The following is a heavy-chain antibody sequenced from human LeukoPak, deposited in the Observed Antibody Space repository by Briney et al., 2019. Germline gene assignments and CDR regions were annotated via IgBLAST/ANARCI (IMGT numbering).Heavy chain of an antibody. V-gene: IGHV3-20*04. CDR3: ARDQVTTTLYYYYYYMDV. CDR2: INWNGGST. CDR1: GFTFDDYA. J-gene: IGHJ6*03. D-gene: IGHD4-17*01. Sequence: GGSLRLSCAASGFTFDDYAMHWVRQAPGKGLEWVSGINWNGGSTGYADSVKGRFTISRDNAKNSLYLQMNSLRAEDTALYYCARDQVTTTLYYYYYYMDVWGKGTTVTVSS.